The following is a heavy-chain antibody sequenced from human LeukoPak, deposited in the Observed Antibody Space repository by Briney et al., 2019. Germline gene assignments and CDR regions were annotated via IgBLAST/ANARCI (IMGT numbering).Heavy chain of an antibody. V-gene: IGHV4-38-2*01. CDR3: ARMGSDY. CDR1: GDAISSGNY. J-gene: IGHJ4*02. Sequence: PSETLSLTCVVSGDAISSGNYWGWIRQPPEKGLEWIGNIHHSGYTNYNPSLKSRVPISVDTSKNQFSLRLNSVTAADTAVYYCARMGSDYWGQGTLVTVSS. D-gene: IGHD3-16*01. CDR2: IHHSGYT.